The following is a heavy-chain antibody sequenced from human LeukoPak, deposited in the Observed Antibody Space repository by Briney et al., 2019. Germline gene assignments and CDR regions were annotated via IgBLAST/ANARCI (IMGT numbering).Heavy chain of an antibody. J-gene: IGHJ4*02. Sequence: ASVKVSCKASGYTFTSYCMHWVRQAPGQGLEWMGIINPSGGSTSYAQKFQGRVTMTRDTSTSTVYMELSSLRSEDPAVYYCARDDSSGYCPDYWGQGTLVTVSS. D-gene: IGHD3-22*01. V-gene: IGHV1-46*01. CDR2: INPSGGST. CDR3: ARDDSSGYCPDY. CDR1: GYTFTSYC.